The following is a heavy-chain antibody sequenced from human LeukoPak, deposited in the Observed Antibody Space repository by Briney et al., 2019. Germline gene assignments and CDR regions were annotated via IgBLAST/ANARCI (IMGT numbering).Heavy chain of an antibody. CDR1: GFTFSSYG. D-gene: IGHD3-22*01. CDR2: IRYDGSNK. V-gene: IGHV3-30*02. J-gene: IGHJ3*02. Sequence: GGSLRLSCAASGFTFSSYGMHWVRQAPGKGLEWVAFIRYDGSNKYYADSVKGRFTISRDNSKNTLYLQMNSLRAEDTAVYYCAKLNYYDSSGSDWAFDIWGQGTMVTVSS. CDR3: AKLNYYDSSGSDWAFDI.